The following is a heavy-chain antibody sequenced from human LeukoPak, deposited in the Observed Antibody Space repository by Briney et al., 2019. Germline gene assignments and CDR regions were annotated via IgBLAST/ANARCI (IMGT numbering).Heavy chain of an antibody. J-gene: IGHJ4*02. CDR2: INSDGSST. V-gene: IGHV3-74*01. CDR1: GFTFSSYW. D-gene: IGHD3-22*01. CDR3: AIYDSSLSLFDY. Sequence: GGSLRLSCAASGFTFSSYWMHWVRQAPGKGLVWVSRINSDGSSTSYADSVKGRFTISRDNAKNTLYLQMNSLRAEDTAVYYCAIYDSSLSLFDYWGQGTLVTVSS.